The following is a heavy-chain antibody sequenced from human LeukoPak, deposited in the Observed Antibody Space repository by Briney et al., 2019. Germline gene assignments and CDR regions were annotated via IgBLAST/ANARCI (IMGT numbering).Heavy chain of an antibody. Sequence: GGSLRLSCAASGFTFSNYWMSWVRQAPGKGLEWVANIRQDGSEKYYVDSMRGRFTISRDNAKNSLYLQMSSLRAGDTAVYYCARSTAGLDYWGQGTLVTVSS. CDR3: ARSTAGLDY. CDR1: GFTFSNYW. D-gene: IGHD1-1*01. J-gene: IGHJ4*02. V-gene: IGHV3-7*01. CDR2: IRQDGSEK.